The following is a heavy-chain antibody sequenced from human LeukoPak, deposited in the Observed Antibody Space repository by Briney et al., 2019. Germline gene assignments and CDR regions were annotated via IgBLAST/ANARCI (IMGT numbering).Heavy chain of an antibody. J-gene: IGHJ6*02. Sequence: GSSVKVSCKASGGTFSSYAISWVRQAPAQGLEWMGRIIPILGIANYAQKFQGRDTITADKSTSTAYMELSSLRSEDTAVYYCASPLYSSGPDHYYYGMDVWGQGTTVTVSS. D-gene: IGHD6-19*01. V-gene: IGHV1-69*04. CDR2: IIPILGIA. CDR3: ASPLYSSGPDHYYYGMDV. CDR1: GGTFSSYA.